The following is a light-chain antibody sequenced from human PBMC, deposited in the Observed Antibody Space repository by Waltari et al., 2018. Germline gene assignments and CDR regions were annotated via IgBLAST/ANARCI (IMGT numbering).Light chain of an antibody. CDR1: RRDVATYNF. Sequence: QSALTQPASVSGSPGQSITISRTGSRRDVATYNFVSWYKQLPGEAPKLMIYEDTKRPSEVSNRFSASKSGDTASLTISGLQAEDEADYYCCSYTTSGTKVFGGGTKLAVL. CDR2: EDT. J-gene: IGLJ2*01. V-gene: IGLV2-14*02. CDR3: CSYTTSGTKV.